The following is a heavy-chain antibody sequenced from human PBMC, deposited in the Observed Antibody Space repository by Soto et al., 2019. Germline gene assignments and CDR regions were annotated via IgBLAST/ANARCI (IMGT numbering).Heavy chain of an antibody. J-gene: IGHJ4*02. CDR2: IYYTGNT. V-gene: IGHV4-61*08. CDR1: GVSVSSDDYY. Sequence: VSGVSVSSDDYYWSWIRQPPGKGLEWIGYIYYTGNTNYNPSLKSRVTISVDTSKNQFSLKLTSLTAADTAVYYCARARTSSAVDFDYWGQGTLVTVSS. CDR3: ARARTSSAVDFDY. D-gene: IGHD6-19*01.